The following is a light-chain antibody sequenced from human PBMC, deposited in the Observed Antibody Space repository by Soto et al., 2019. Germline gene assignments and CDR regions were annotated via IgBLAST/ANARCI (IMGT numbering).Light chain of an antibody. CDR3: QHYNDWTPAFT. CDR1: QSLIRN. J-gene: IGKJ3*01. Sequence: EILMTQSPATLSVSPGERATLSCRASQSLIRNLACYQQKPGQAPRLIIYGASTRASGIPARFSGSGSGTESTLTISSRQSEDFALYYCQHYNDWTPAFTFGPGTKVDL. V-gene: IGKV3D-15*01. CDR2: GAS.